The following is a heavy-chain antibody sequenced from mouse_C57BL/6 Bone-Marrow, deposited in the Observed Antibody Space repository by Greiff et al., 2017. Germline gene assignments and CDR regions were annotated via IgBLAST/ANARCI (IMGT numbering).Heavy chain of an antibody. CDR3: ATLRTGKAY. Sequence: EVQLVESGPGLVKPSQSLSLTCSVTGYSITSGYYWNWIRQFPGNKLEWMGYISYDGSNNYNPSLKNRISITRDTAKNQFFLKLNSVTTEDTATYYCATLRTGKAYWGQGTLVTVSA. J-gene: IGHJ3*01. V-gene: IGHV3-6*01. D-gene: IGHD4-1*01. CDR2: ISYDGSN. CDR1: GYSITSGYY.